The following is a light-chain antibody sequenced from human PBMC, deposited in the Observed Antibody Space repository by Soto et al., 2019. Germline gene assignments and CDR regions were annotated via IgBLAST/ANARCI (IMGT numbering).Light chain of an antibody. Sequence: DIQMPQSPSTLSASVGDRVTITCRASQSISSWFAWYQQKPGKAPKLLIYDASSLESGVPSRFSGSGSGTEFTLTISSLQPDDFATYDCQEYNSYWTFGQGTKVEIK. V-gene: IGKV1-5*01. J-gene: IGKJ1*01. CDR3: QEYNSYWT. CDR1: QSISSW. CDR2: DAS.